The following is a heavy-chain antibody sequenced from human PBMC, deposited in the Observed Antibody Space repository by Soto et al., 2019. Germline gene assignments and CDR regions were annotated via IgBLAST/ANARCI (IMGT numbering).Heavy chain of an antibody. CDR1: CGSIISGDYY. V-gene: IGHV4-30-4*01. J-gene: IGHJ4*02. CDR2: IYYSGST. Sequence: PSETLSLTCTVSCGSIISGDYYWSWIRQPPGKGLEWIGYIYYSGSTYYNPSLKSRVTISVDTSKNQFSLKLSSVTAADTAVYYCARDFGSGYDLDYWGQGTLVTVSS. CDR3: ARDFGSGYDLDY. D-gene: IGHD5-12*01.